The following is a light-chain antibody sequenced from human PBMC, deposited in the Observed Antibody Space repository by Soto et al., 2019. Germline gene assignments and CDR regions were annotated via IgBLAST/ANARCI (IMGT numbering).Light chain of an antibody. Sequence: EVALTQSPGTLSLSPGARATLSCRASQSIANNYLTWYQQKPGQAPRVLIYDASTRATGIPDRFSGSGSGTDFTLTISRLEPEDSAVYYRQQYGSSPWTFGQGTKVDIK. CDR3: QQYGSSPWT. J-gene: IGKJ1*01. CDR2: DAS. V-gene: IGKV3-20*01. CDR1: QSIANNY.